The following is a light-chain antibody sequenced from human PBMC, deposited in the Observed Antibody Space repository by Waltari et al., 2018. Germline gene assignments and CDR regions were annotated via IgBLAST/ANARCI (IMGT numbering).Light chain of an antibody. V-gene: IGLV2-14*01. Sequence: QSALTQPASVSGSPGQSITISCTGTSSDVGGYNYVSWYQQHPGKAPKLMIDEVSNRPSGVCKRFSGSKSGNTASLTISGLRAEDEADYYCSSYTSSSTPYVFGTGTKVTVL. CDR2: EVS. J-gene: IGLJ1*01. CDR1: SSDVGGYNY. CDR3: SSYTSSSTPYV.